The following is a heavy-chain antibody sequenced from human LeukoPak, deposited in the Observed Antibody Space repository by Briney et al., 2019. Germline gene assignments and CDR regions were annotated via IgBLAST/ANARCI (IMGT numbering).Heavy chain of an antibody. J-gene: IGHJ5*02. D-gene: IGHD3-3*01. Sequence: ASVKVSCKASGYTFTSYDINWVRQATGQGLEWMGWMNPNSGNTDYAQKFQGRVTMTRNTSISTAYMELSSLRSEDTAVYYCARGPRITIFGVVIHNWFDPWGQGTLVTVSS. V-gene: IGHV1-8*01. CDR1: GYTFTSYD. CDR3: ARGPRITIFGVVIHNWFDP. CDR2: MNPNSGNT.